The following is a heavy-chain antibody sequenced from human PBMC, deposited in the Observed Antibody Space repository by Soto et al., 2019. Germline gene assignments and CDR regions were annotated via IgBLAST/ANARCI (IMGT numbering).Heavy chain of an antibody. D-gene: IGHD3-22*01. CDR1: GFTFSTYS. CDR3: ARYDSSGYYWPYYYYGMDV. J-gene: IGHJ6*02. CDR2: ISSSSSYI. V-gene: IGHV3-21*01. Sequence: EVQLVESGGGLVKPGGSLRLSCAASGFTFSTYSMNWVRQAPGKGLEWVSSISSSSSYIYYADSVKGRFTISRDNAKNARYLQMNSVRAEVTVVYYCARYDSSGYYWPYYYYGMDVWGQGTTVPVSS.